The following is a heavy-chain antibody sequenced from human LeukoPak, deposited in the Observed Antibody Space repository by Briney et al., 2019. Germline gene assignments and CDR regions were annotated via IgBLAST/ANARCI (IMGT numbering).Heavy chain of an antibody. CDR3: ATERVVVTAPYYFDY. CDR1: GGFISSSSYY. Sequence: SQTLSLTCTVFGGFISSSSYYWGWIRQPPGKGLEWFGSIYYKHSTYSNPSLKSRVNISVDTSNNQFSLKLSSVTAADTAVYYCATERVVVTAPYYFDYWGQGTLVTVSS. D-gene: IGHD2-21*02. CDR2: IYYKHST. J-gene: IGHJ4*02. V-gene: IGHV4-39*07.